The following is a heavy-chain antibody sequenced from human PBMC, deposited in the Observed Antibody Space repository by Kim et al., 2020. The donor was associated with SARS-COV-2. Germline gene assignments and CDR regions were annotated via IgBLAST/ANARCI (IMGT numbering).Heavy chain of an antibody. CDR2: INHSGST. V-gene: IGHV4-34*01. CDR1: GGSFSGYY. Sequence: SETLSLTCAVYGGSFSGYYWSWIRQPPGKGLEWIGEINHSGSTNYNPSLKSRVTISVDTSKNQFSLKLSSLTAADTALYYCARERGYSYGYTDFDYWVQG. J-gene: IGHJ4*02. D-gene: IGHD5-18*01. CDR3: ARERGYSYGYTDFDY.